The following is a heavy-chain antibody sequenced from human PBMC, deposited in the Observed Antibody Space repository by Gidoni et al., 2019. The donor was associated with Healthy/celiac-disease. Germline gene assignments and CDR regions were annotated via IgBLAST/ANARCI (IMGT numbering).Heavy chain of an antibody. CDR1: GGSISSYY. Sequence: QVQLQESGPGLVKPSETLSLTCTVSGGSISSYYWSWIRQPPGKGLEWIGYIYYSVSTNYNPSLKSRVTISVDTSKNQFSLKLSSVTAADTAGYYCAAYGDSISQYWYFDLWGRGTLVTVSS. V-gene: IGHV4-59*01. D-gene: IGHD4-17*01. CDR2: IYYSVST. CDR3: AAYGDSISQYWYFDL. J-gene: IGHJ2*01.